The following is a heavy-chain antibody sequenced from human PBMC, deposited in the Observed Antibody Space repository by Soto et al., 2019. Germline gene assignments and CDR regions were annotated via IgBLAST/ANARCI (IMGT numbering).Heavy chain of an antibody. J-gene: IGHJ4*02. CDR2: ISAGNGNT. V-gene: IGHV1-3*01. CDR3: ARDGYYYDSSGYPYYFDY. Sequence: ASVKVSCKASGYTFTSYAMHWVRQAPGQRLEWMGWISAGNGNTNYAQKFQGRVTITTDTSTSTAYMELRSLRSDDTAVYYCARDGYYYDSSGYPYYFDYWGQGTLVTVSS. CDR1: GYTFTSYA. D-gene: IGHD3-22*01.